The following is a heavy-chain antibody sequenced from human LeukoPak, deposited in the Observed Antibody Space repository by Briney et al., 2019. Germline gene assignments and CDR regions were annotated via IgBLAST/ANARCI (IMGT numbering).Heavy chain of an antibody. D-gene: IGHD1-14*01. CDR1: GFTFSRYD. J-gene: IGHJ5*02. V-gene: IGHV3-13*01. Sequence: GGSLRLSCAASGFTFSRYDMHWVRQTPGKSLEWVSGIGTEGDTHYPDSVKGRFTISRENAKGSLYLQINNLRAGDTAVYYCARRPKIKPPSWDAVEWFNPWGQGTLVTVSS. CDR3: ARRPKIKPPSWDAVEWFNP. CDR2: IGTEGDT.